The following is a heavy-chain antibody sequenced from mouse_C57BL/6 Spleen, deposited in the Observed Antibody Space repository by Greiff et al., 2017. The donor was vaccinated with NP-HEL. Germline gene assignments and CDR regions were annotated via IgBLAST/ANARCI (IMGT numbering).Heavy chain of an antibody. D-gene: IGHD1-1*01. CDR3: ARRDITTVVADWYFDV. CDR1: GFTFSDYG. V-gene: IGHV5-17*01. Sequence: EVQVVESGGGLVKPGGSLKLSCAASGFTFSDYGMHWVRQAPEKGLEWVAYISSGSSTIYYADTVKGRFTISRDNAKNTLFLQMTSLRSEDTAMYYCARRDITTVVADWYFDVWGTGTTVTVSS. J-gene: IGHJ1*03. CDR2: ISSGSSTI.